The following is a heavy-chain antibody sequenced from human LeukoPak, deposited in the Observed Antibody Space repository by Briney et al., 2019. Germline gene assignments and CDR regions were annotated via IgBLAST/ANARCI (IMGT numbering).Heavy chain of an antibody. CDR2: VERSGST. Sequence: KSSETLSLTCAVYGGSFSGYYWSRIRQPPGKGLEWIGEVERSGSTNYNPSLKSRVTISVDTSKKQFSLKLTSVTAADTAVYYCVRGYGSGSYWNYWGQGTLVTVSS. CDR3: VRGYGSGSYWNY. J-gene: IGHJ4*02. CDR1: GGSFSGYY. D-gene: IGHD3-10*01. V-gene: IGHV4-34*01.